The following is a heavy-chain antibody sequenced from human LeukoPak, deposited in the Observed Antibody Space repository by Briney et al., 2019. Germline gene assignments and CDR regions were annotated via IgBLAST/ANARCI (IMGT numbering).Heavy chain of an antibody. D-gene: IGHD2-8*01. CDR2: ISSSSSYI. J-gene: IGHJ4*02. CDR1: GFTFSTYV. Sequence: GGSLRLSCAAPGFTFSTYVMNWVRQAPGKGLDWVSSISSSSSYIYYADSVKGRFTISRDNAKNSLYLQMNSLRAEDTAVYYCARDSKSIMAVTGYYFDYWGQGTLVTVSS. V-gene: IGHV3-21*01. CDR3: ARDSKSIMAVTGYYFDY.